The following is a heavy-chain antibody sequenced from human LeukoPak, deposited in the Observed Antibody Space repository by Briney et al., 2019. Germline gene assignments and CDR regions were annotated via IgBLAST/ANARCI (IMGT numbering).Heavy chain of an antibody. V-gene: IGHV1-2*02. J-gene: IGHJ6*02. CDR2: INPNSGGT. CDR3: ARVPGYCSSTSCYSAGYYGMDV. CDR1: VYTFTGYY. D-gene: IGHD2-2*01. Sequence: GASVKVSCKASVYTFTGYYMHWVRQAPGQGLEWMGWINPNSGGTNYAQKFQGRVTMTRDTSISTAYMELSRLRSDDTAVYYCARVPGYCSSTSCYSAGYYGMDVWGQGTTVTVSS.